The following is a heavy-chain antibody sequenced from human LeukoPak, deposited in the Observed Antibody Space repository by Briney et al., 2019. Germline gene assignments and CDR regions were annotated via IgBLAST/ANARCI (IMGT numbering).Heavy chain of an antibody. Sequence: GGSLRLSCAASGFTVSSNYMSWVRQAPGKGLEWVSVIYSGGSTYYADSVKGRFTISRDNSKNTLYLQMNSLRAEDTAVYYCARDRAMVRGARLDYWGQGTLVTVSS. CDR2: IYSGGST. J-gene: IGHJ4*02. V-gene: IGHV3-53*01. CDR1: GFTVSSNY. D-gene: IGHD3-10*01. CDR3: ARDRAMVRGARLDY.